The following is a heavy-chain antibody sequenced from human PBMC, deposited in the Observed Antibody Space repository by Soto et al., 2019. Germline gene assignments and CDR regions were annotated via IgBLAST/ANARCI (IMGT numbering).Heavy chain of an antibody. CDR2: INPNSGGT. Sequence: ASVKVSCKASGYTFTGYYMHWVRQAPGQGLEWMGWINPNSGGTNYAQKFQGRVTMTRDTSISTAYMELSRLRSDDTAVYYCATYSGGSGWYRLYYYYYGMDVWGQGTTVTVYS. CDR3: ATYSGGSGWYRLYYYYYGMDV. V-gene: IGHV1-2*02. J-gene: IGHJ6*02. D-gene: IGHD6-19*01. CDR1: GYTFTGYY.